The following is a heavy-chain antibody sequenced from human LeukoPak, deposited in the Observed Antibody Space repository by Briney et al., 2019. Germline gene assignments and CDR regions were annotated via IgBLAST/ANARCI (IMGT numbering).Heavy chain of an antibody. D-gene: IGHD1-26*01. V-gene: IGHV3-30-3*01. CDR3: ADEGSGSYSFDY. CDR1: GFTFSSYA. CDR2: ISYDGSNK. J-gene: IGHJ4*02. Sequence: GGSLRLSCAASGFTFSSYAMHWVRQAPGKGLEWVAVISYDGSNKYYADSVKSRFTISRDNSKNTLYLQMNSLRAEDTAVYYCADEGSGSYSFDYWGQGTLVTISS.